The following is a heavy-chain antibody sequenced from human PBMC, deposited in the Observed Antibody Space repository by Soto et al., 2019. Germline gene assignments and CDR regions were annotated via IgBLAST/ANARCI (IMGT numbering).Heavy chain of an antibody. CDR1: GGYFSGYY. CDR2: MNHSGST. V-gene: IGHV4-34*01. CDR3: ARGRVATAGYSYYGMDV. Sequence: PSETLSLTCAVYGGYFSGYYWSWIRQPPVKGVECIGEMNHSGSTNYNPSLKSRVTISVDTSKNQFSLKLSSVTAADTAVYYRARGRVATAGYSYYGMDVWGQGTTVTVSS. D-gene: IGHD5-12*01. J-gene: IGHJ6*02.